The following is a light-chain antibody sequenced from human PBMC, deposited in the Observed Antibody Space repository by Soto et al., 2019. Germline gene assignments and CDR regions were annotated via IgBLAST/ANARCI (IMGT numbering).Light chain of an antibody. J-gene: IGKJ4*01. CDR3: QQYDTSPLT. CDR1: QSVTSSN. Sequence: EIVLTQSPGTLSLSPGERVTLSCRASQSVTSSNLAWYQQKPGQVPSLLISGASTRATGIPDRFIGSGSGTDFTLTISRLEPEDFAVYYCQQYDTSPLTFGGGTKVEI. CDR2: GAS. V-gene: IGKV3-20*01.